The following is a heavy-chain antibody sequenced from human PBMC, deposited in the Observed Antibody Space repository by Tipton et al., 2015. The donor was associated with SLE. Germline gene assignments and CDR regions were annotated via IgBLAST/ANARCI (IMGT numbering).Heavy chain of an antibody. V-gene: IGHV4-34*01. Sequence: KPSETLSLTCAVYGGSFSGYYWSWIRQPPGKGLEWIGEINHSGSTNYNPSLKSRVTISVDTSKNQFSLKLSSVTAADTAVYYCARIVGARWAFDIWGQGTMVTVSS. CDR2: INHSGST. J-gene: IGHJ3*02. CDR3: ARIVGARWAFDI. D-gene: IGHD1-26*01. CDR1: GGSFSGYY.